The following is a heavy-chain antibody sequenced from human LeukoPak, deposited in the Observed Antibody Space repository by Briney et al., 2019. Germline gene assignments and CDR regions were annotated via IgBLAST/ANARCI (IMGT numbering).Heavy chain of an antibody. CDR1: GFTFSSSG. CDR3: AKGKIRWDDFGGFDY. J-gene: IGHJ4*02. V-gene: IGHV3-30*18. D-gene: IGHD3-10*01. Sequence: GGSLRLSCAASGFTFSSSGMHWVRQAPRKGLEWVAVISYDGGNKYYADSVKGRFTISRDNSKNTLYLQMNSLIPEDTAVYYCAKGKIRWDDFGGFDYWGQGTLVTVSS. CDR2: ISYDGGNK.